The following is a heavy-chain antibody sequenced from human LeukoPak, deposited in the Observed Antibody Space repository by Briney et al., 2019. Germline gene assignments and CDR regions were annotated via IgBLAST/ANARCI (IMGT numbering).Heavy chain of an antibody. J-gene: IGHJ4*02. CDR2: INHSGST. D-gene: IGHD6-13*01. V-gene: IGHV4-34*01. CDR3: AREGSNAAGTTTTPHFDY. Sequence: PSETLSLTCAVYGGSFSGYYWSWIRQPPGKGLEWIGEINHSGSTNYNPSLKSRVTISVDTSKNQFSLKLSSVTAADTAVYYCAREGSNAAGTTTTPHFDYWGQGTLVTVSS. CDR1: GGSFSGYY.